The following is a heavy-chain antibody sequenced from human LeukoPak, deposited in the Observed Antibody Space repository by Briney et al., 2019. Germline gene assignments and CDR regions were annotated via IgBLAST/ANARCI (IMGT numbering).Heavy chain of an antibody. CDR1: GGTFSSYA. D-gene: IGHD1-20*01. J-gene: IGHJ4*02. Sequence: ASVNVSCKASGGTFSSYAISWVRQAPGQGLEWMGGIIPIFGTANYAQKFQGRVTITADESTSTAYMELSSLRSEDTAVYYCAREGGIITGPTHPFDYWGQGTLVTVSS. CDR2: IIPIFGTA. CDR3: AREGGIITGPTHPFDY. V-gene: IGHV1-69*13.